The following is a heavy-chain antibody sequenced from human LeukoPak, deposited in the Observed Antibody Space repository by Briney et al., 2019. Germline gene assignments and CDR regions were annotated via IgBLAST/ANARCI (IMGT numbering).Heavy chain of an antibody. CDR3: ARGAGIAAAGDY. J-gene: IGHJ4*02. CDR1: GFTFSSYS. CDR2: ISSSSSYI. V-gene: IGHV3-21*01. D-gene: IGHD6-13*01. Sequence: GGSLRLSCAASGFTFSSYSMNWVRQAPGKGLEWVSSISSSSSYIYYADSVKGRFTISRDNAKNSLYLQTNGLRAEDTAVYYCARGAGIAAAGDYWGQGTLVTVSS.